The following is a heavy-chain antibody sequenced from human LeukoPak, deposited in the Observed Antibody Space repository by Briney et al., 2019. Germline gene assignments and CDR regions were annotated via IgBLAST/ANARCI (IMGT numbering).Heavy chain of an antibody. CDR3: AKDLKVTSRPYYFDY. V-gene: IGHV3-30*18. CDR1: GFTFSSYG. D-gene: IGHD3-16*01. Sequence: GGSLRLSCAASGFTFSSYGMHWVRQAPGKGLEWVAVISYDGSNKYYADSVKGRFTISRDNSKNTLNLQMNSLRAEDTAVYYCAKDLKVTSRPYYFDYWGQGTLVTVSS. CDR2: ISYDGSNK. J-gene: IGHJ4*02.